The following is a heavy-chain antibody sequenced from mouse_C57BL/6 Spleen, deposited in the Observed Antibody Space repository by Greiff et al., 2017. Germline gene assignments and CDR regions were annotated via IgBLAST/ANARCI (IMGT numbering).Heavy chain of an antibody. J-gene: IGHJ2*01. D-gene: IGHD2-3*01. V-gene: IGHV1-15*01. Sequence: VQLVESGAELVRPGASVTLSCKASGYTFTDYEMHWVKQTPVHGLEWIGAIDPETGGTAYNQKFKGKAILTADKSSSTAYMELRSLTSEDSAVYYCTSRSLYDGYYEGYWGKGTTLTVAS. CDR2: IDPETGGT. CDR1: GYTFTDYE. CDR3: TSRSLYDGYYEGY.